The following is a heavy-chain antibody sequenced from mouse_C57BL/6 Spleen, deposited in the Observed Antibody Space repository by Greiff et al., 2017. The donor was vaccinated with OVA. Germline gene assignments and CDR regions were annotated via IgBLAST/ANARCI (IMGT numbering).Heavy chain of an antibody. CDR1: GYAFTNYL. Sequence: QVQLQQSGAELVRPGTSVKVSCKASGYAFTNYLIEWVKQRPGQGLEWIGVINPGSGGTNYNEKFKGKATLTADKSSSTAYMQLSSLTSEDSAVYFCARDKDWAFDYWGQGTTLTVSS. CDR3: ARDKDWAFDY. CDR2: INPGSGGT. J-gene: IGHJ2*01. V-gene: IGHV1-54*01.